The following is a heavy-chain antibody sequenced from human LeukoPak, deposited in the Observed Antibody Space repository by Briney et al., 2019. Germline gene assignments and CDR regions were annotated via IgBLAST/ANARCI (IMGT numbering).Heavy chain of an antibody. CDR1: GGSISSSSYS. D-gene: IGHD3-22*01. V-gene: IGHV4-39*01. CDR3: ASPPYYYDSSGWGAFDI. CDR2: IYYSGST. Sequence: PSETLSLTCTVSGGSISSSSYSWGWIRQPPGKGLEWIGSIYYSGSTYYNPSLKSRVTISVDTSKNQFSLKLSSVTAADTAVYYCASPPYYYDSSGWGAFDIWGQGTMVTVSS. J-gene: IGHJ3*02.